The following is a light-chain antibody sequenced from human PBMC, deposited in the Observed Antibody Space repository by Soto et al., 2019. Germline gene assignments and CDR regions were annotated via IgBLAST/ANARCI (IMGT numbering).Light chain of an antibody. Sequence: EIVMTHSPATLSVSPGERATLSCRASQSVSSNLAWYQQKPGQAPRLLIYGESTRATGIPARFSGSGSGAEFTLTISRLQSEDFAVYYCQQYNNWPRTFGEGTKVEIK. CDR1: QSVSSN. J-gene: IGKJ1*01. CDR3: QQYNNWPRT. CDR2: GES. V-gene: IGKV3-15*01.